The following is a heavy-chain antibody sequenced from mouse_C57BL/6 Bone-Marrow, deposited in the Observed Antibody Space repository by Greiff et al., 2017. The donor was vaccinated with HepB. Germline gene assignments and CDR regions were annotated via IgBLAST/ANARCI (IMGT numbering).Heavy chain of an antibody. CDR1: GFNIKDDY. Sequence: EVQLQQSGAELVRPGASVKLSCTASGFNIKDDYMHWVKQRPEQGLEWIGWIDPENGDTEYASKFQGKATITADTSSNTAYLQLSSLTSEDTAVYYYTTTFITTIVAKNFDVWGTGTTVTVSS. J-gene: IGHJ1*03. CDR2: IDPENGDT. CDR3: TTTFITTIVAKNFDV. D-gene: IGHD1-1*01. V-gene: IGHV14-4*01.